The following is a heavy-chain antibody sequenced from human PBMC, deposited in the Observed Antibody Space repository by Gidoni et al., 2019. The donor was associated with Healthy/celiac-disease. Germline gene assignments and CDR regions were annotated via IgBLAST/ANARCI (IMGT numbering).Heavy chain of an antibody. CDR1: GYTFTSNY. CDR3: ARDRSGSYSDKKGGIDY. Sequence: QVQLVQSGAAVKKPGASVQVSCKASGYTFTSNYMHWVRQAPGQGLEWMGIINPSGGSTSYAQKFQGRVTMTRDTSTSTVYMELSSLRSEDTAVYYCARDRSGSYSDKKGGIDYWGQGTLVTVSS. J-gene: IGHJ4*02. V-gene: IGHV1-46*01. CDR2: INPSGGST. D-gene: IGHD1-26*01.